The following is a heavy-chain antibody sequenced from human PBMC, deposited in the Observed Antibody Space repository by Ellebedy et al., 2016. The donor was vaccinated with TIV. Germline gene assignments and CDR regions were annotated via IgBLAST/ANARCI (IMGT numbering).Heavy chain of an antibody. CDR1: GGSIRNYY. CDR2: IYTSGST. V-gene: IGHV4-4*07. CDR3: ASARRDGYTYYYYGLDV. J-gene: IGHJ6*02. D-gene: IGHD5-24*01. Sequence: MPSETLSLTCTVSGGSIRNYYWSWIRQPAGKGLEWIGRIYTSGSTNYNPSLKSRVIMSVDTSKIQFSLKLSSVTAADTAVYYCASARRDGYTYYYYGLDVWGQGTTVTVSS.